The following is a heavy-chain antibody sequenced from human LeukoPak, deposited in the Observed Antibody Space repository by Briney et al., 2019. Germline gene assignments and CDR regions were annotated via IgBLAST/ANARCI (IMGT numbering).Heavy chain of an antibody. CDR3: ARHDCGGGCFSRPNYYFDS. CDR1: GGSISSSTYY. J-gene: IGHJ4*02. CDR2: MYYSGST. V-gene: IGHV4-39*01. Sequence: SGTLSLTCTVSGGSISSSTYYWGWIRQAPGKGLEWIGNMYYSGSTYYDLSLKSRITISVDTSKNQFSLQLRSVTAADTAVYYCARHDCGGGCFSRPNYYFDSWGQGTLVTVAS. D-gene: IGHD2-21*02.